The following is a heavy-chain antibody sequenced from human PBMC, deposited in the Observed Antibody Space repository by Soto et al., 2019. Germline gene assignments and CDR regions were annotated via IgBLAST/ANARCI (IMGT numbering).Heavy chain of an antibody. CDR1: GFTFSSYA. D-gene: IGHD1-1*01. J-gene: IGHJ5*02. CDR2: ISYDGSNK. CDR3: GRDRGTTGTTSSWFDP. V-gene: IGHV3-30-3*01. Sequence: QVPLVESGGGVVQPGRSLRLSCAASGFTFSSYAMHWVRQAPGKGLEWVAVISYDGSNKYYADSVKGRFTISRDNSNNTRYLQVNSLRAEDTAVYYCGRDRGTTGTTSSWFDPWGQGTLVTVSS.